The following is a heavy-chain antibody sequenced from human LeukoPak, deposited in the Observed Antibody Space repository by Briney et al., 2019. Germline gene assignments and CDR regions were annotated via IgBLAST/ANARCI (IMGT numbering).Heavy chain of an antibody. CDR2: IYYSGST. CDR1: GGSISSYY. Sequence: SETLSLTCTVSGGSISSYYWSWIRQPPGKGLGWIGYIYYSGSTNYNPSLKSRVTISVDTSKNQFSLKLSSVTAADTAVYYCARDHMATSLKFGEPESYYYYMDVWGKGTTVTVSS. J-gene: IGHJ6*03. D-gene: IGHD3-10*01. V-gene: IGHV4-59*01. CDR3: ARDHMATSLKFGEPESYYYYMDV.